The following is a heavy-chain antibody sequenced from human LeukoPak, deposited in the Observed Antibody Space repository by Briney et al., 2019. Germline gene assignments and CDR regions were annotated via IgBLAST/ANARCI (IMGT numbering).Heavy chain of an antibody. D-gene: IGHD5-12*01. CDR2: IKQDGSEK. CDR1: GFTFSSYW. CDR3: ARQATADYYYYYMDV. Sequence: PGGSLRLSCAASGFTFSSYWMSWVRQAPGKGLEWVASIKQDGSEKYYVDSVKGRFTISRDNAKNSLYLQMNSLRAEDTAVYYCARQATADYYYYYMDVWGKGTTVTVSS. J-gene: IGHJ6*03. V-gene: IGHV3-7*01.